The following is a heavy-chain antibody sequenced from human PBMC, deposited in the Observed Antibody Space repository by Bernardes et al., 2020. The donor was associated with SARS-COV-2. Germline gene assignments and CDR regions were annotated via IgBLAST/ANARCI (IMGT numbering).Heavy chain of an antibody. CDR2: MNEDGSIT. CDR1: GFTVSSYW. Sequence: GGSLRLSCAASGFTVSSYWMHWVRQGPGKGLEWVSRMNEDGSITNYADSVRGRFTISRDNAENTLFLQMNSLRVEDTAVYYCARDFGGNSDYWGQGTLVTVSS. V-gene: IGHV3-74*01. J-gene: IGHJ4*02. D-gene: IGHD2-15*01. CDR3: ARDFGGNSDY.